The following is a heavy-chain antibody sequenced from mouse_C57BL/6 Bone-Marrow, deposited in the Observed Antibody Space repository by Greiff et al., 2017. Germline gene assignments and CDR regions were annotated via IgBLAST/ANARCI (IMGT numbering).Heavy chain of an antibody. J-gene: IGHJ3*01. CDR1: GYTFTSYW. D-gene: IGHD2-2*01. CDR2: IHPNSGST. CDR3: SRYYGHDGGFAY. Sequence: QVQLQQPGAELVKPGASVKLSCKASGYTFTSYWMHWVKQRPGQGLEWIGMIHPNSGSTTYNDKCKSKATLTVDKSSSTAYMQLSSLTSEDSAVYYCSRYYGHDGGFAYWGQGTLVTVSA. V-gene: IGHV1-64*01.